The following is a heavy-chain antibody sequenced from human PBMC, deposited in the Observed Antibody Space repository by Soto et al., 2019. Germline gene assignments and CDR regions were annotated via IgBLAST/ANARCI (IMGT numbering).Heavy chain of an antibody. CDR3: AKQGYSSGNDY. J-gene: IGHJ4*02. V-gene: IGHV3-30*18. Sequence: QVQLVESGGGVVQPGRSLRLSCAASGFTFSSYGMHWVRQAPGKGLEWGAVISYDGSNKYYADSVKGRFTISRDNSKNTLYLQMNSLRAEDTAVYYCAKQGYSSGNDYWGQGTLVTVSS. D-gene: IGHD6-19*01. CDR2: ISYDGSNK. CDR1: GFTFSSYG.